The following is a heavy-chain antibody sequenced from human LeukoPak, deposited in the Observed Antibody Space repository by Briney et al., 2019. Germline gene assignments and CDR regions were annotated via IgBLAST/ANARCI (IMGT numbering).Heavy chain of an antibody. Sequence: GASVKVSCKASGYTFTGYYVYWMRQAPGQGLEWMGWINPNSGATSYAQKFQGRVTMTRDTSISTAYMELSGLRSDDTPVYYCARLAYGDYPYWGQGTLVTVSS. V-gene: IGHV1-2*02. J-gene: IGHJ4*02. D-gene: IGHD4-17*01. CDR3: ARLAYGDYPY. CDR2: INPNSGAT. CDR1: GYTFTGYY.